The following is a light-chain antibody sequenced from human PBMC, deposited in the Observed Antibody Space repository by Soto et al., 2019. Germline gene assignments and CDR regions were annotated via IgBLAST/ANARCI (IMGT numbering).Light chain of an antibody. CDR3: LQYGSSPRT. V-gene: IGKV3-20*01. J-gene: IGKJ1*01. CDR1: QSVSNNY. CDR2: GAS. Sequence: EIVLTQSPGTLSLSPGERATLSCRASQSVSNNYLTWYQQKPGQAPRLLIYGASSRATGIPDRFSGYGPGTDFTLTISRLEPEDFAVYYCLQYGSSPRTFGQGTKVAI.